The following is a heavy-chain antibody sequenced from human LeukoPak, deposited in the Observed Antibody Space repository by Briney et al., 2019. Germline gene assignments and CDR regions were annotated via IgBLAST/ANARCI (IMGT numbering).Heavy chain of an antibody. V-gene: IGHV4-59*01. CDR1: GGSISSYY. CDR2: IYYNGST. CDR3: ARVRKVSWFDP. D-gene: IGHD3-22*01. Sequence: PSETLFLTCTVSGGSISSYYWSWIRQPPGKGLGWIGYIYYNGSTNYNPSLKSRVTISVDTSKNQYSLKLSSVTAADTAVYYCARVRKVSWFDPWGQGTMVTVSS. J-gene: IGHJ5*02.